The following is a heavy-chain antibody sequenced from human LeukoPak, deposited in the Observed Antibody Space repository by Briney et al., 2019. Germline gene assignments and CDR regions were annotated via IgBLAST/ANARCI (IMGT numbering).Heavy chain of an antibody. Sequence: HSGGSLRLSCAASGFTFSSYAMTWVRQAPGKGLEWVSVISGSGGSTYYADSVKGRFTTSRDNSKNTLYLQMNSLRAEDTAVYYCAKDRGIAAAGSGYFDHWGQGTLVTVSS. CDR2: ISGSGGST. V-gene: IGHV3-23*01. CDR3: AKDRGIAAAGSGYFDH. D-gene: IGHD6-13*01. CDR1: GFTFSSYA. J-gene: IGHJ4*02.